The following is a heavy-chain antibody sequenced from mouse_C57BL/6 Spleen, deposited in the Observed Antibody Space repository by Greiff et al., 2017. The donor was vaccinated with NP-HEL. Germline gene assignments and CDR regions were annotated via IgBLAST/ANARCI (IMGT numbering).Heavy chain of an antibody. CDR1: GFTFSSYA. Sequence: DVMLVESGGGLVKPGGSLKLSCAASGFTFSSYAMSWVRQTPEKRLEWVATISDGGSYTYYPDNVKGRFTISRDNAKNNLYLQMSHLKSEDTAMYYCARDSYYDGYPMDYWGQGTSVTVSS. J-gene: IGHJ4*01. D-gene: IGHD2-3*01. CDR2: ISDGGSYT. CDR3: ARDSYYDGYPMDY. V-gene: IGHV5-4*01.